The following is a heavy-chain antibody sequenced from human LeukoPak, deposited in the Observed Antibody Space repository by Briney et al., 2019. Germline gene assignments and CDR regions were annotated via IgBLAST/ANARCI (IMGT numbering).Heavy chain of an antibody. CDR3: ASQFSASFDY. CDR1: GGSFSGYY. D-gene: IGHD5-24*01. J-gene: IGHJ4*02. V-gene: IGHV4-34*01. Sequence: SETLSLTCAVYGGSFSGYYWSWLRQPPGKGLEWIGEINHSGSTNYNPSLKSRVTISVDTSKNRFSLKLSSVTAADTAVYYCASQFSASFDYWGQGTLVTVSS. CDR2: INHSGST.